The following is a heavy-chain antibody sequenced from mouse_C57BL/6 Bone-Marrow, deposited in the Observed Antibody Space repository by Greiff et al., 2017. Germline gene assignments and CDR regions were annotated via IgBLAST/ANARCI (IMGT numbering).Heavy chain of an antibody. CDR3: TRECRGLFAY. D-gene: IGHD3-3*01. CDR2: ISSGGDYT. Sequence: EVKLLQSGAGLVKPGASLKLSCAASGFTFSSYSMYWVHQTPEKSLEWVAYISSGGDYTYYADTVKGRVTISRDHARNTGYLQMSSLTSEDTAMYYCTRECRGLFAYWGQGTLVTVSA. CDR1: GFTFSSYS. J-gene: IGHJ3*01. V-gene: IGHV5-9-1*02.